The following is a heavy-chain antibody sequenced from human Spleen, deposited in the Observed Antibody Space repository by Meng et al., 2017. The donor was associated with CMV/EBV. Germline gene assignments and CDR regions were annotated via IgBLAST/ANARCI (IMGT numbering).Heavy chain of an antibody. D-gene: IGHD3-22*01. CDR3: ARHSSGYYYGRFDP. J-gene: IGHJ5*02. CDR2: IFYSGST. Sequence: SETLSLTCTVSGDSISSNGYYWGWIRQPPGKGLEWIGSIFYSGSTYYNLSLKSRVTISVDTSKNHFSLKLSSVTAADTAVYYCARHSSGYYYGRFDPWGQGTLVTVSS. CDR1: GDSISSNGYY. V-gene: IGHV4-39*01.